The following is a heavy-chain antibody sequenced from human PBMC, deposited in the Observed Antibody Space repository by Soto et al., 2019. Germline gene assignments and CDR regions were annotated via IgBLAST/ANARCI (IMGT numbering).Heavy chain of an antibody. CDR2: SFHSGSA. Sequence: PSETLSLTCTVSGYSITNSYWSWIRQPPGKGLEWIGYSFHSGSANYNPSLQGRVAISVDTAKSQFSLKLTSMTAADTAVYYCARVVDYDALTGQFRGAGWFDPWGQGTPVPVSS. CDR3: ARVVDYDALTGQFRGAGWFDP. D-gene: IGHD3-9*01. J-gene: IGHJ5*02. V-gene: IGHV4-59*01. CDR1: GYSITNSY.